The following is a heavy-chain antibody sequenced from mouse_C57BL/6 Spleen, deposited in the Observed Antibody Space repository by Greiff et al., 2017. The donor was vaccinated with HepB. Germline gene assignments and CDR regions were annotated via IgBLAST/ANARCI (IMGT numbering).Heavy chain of an antibody. D-gene: IGHD1-1*01. Sequence: EVKVVESGGDLVKPGGSLKLSCAASGFTFSSYGMSWVRQTPDKRLEWVATISSGGSYTYYPDSVKGRFTISRDNAKNTLYLQMSSLKSEDTAMYYCARINYYGSSPAWFAYWGQGTLVTVSA. J-gene: IGHJ3*01. CDR1: GFTFSSYG. V-gene: IGHV5-6*01. CDR3: ARINYYGSSPAWFAY. CDR2: ISSGGSYT.